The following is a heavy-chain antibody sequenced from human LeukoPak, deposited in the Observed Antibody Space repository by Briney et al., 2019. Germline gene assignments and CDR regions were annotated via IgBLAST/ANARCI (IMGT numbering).Heavy chain of an antibody. D-gene: IGHD4-11*01. CDR1: GASISGFY. J-gene: IGHJ4*02. CDR2: IHYSGST. CDR3: ARQDNDYPYYFDY. V-gene: IGHV4-59*08. Sequence: PSETLSLTCTVAGASISGFYWSWLRQPPGKGLEWVGYIHYSGSTNYNPSLKSRVTISVDTSKNQFSLKLNSVTAADTAVYYCARQDNDYPYYFDYWGQGTLVTVSS.